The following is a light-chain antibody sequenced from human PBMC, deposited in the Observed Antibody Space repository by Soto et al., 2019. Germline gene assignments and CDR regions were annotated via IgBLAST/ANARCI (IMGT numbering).Light chain of an antibody. CDR3: CSYAGSYTLGV. V-gene: IGLV2-11*01. CDR1: SSDVGGYDF. Sequence: QSVLTQPRSVSGSPGQSVTISCTGTSSDVGGYDFVSWYQQHPGKAPQLMIYDVTKRTSVVPDRFSGSKSGNSASLTISGLQAEDEADYYCCSYAGSYTLGVFGGGTKVTVL. J-gene: IGLJ3*02. CDR2: DVT.